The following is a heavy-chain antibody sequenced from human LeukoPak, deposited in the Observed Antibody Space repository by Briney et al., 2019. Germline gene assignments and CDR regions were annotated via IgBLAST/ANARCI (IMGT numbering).Heavy chain of an antibody. CDR2: STGGTT. Sequence: GGSLRLSCAASGFTFSSYYMTWVRQAPGKGLEWVSTSTGGTTYYADSVRGRFTISRDNSKNTLYLQLNSLRAEDTAVYFCASSSWSSEYFHYWGQGTLVTVSS. J-gene: IGHJ1*01. CDR1: GFTFSSYY. D-gene: IGHD6-13*01. CDR3: ASSSWSSEYFHY. V-gene: IGHV3-23*01.